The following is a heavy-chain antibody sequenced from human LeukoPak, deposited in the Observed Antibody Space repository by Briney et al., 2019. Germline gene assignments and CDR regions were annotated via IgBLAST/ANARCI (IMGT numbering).Heavy chain of an antibody. CDR1: GYSFTSYW. J-gene: IGHJ6*02. V-gene: IGHV5-51*01. Sequence: GESLKISCKGSGYSFTSYWIGWVRQMPGKGLEWMGIIYPGDSDTRYSPSFQGQVTISADKSISTAYLQWSSLKASDTAMYYCARRTTKYSSSWYGMDVWGQGTTVTVSS. CDR2: IYPGDSDT. D-gene: IGHD6-13*01. CDR3: ARRTTKYSSSWYGMDV.